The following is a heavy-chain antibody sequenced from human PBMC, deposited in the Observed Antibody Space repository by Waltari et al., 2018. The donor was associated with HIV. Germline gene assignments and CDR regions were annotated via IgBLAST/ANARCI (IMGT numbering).Heavy chain of an antibody. J-gene: IGHJ4*02. CDR1: GYTFTSYA. CDR3: ARANYGDFFDY. V-gene: IGHV1-3*01. D-gene: IGHD4-17*01. CDR2: INAGKGNT. Sequence: QVQLVQSGAEVKKPGASVKVSCKASGYTFTSYALHWVRQAPGQRFEWMGWINAGKGNTKDSQKFQGRVTITRDTSASTSYMELSSLRSEDTAVYYCARANYGDFFDYWGQGTLVTVSS.